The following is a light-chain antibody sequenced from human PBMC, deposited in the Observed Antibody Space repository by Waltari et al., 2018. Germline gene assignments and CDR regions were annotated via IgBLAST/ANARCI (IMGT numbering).Light chain of an antibody. CDR1: ASNIGNNV. CDR3: AAWDDSLNGRWV. J-gene: IGLJ3*02. Sequence: QSVLTQPPSASGTPGQGVTISCSGGASNIGNNVVNWYQQVPGKAPKLRIYRSDRRPAGVPDGFSGSKSGTSASLAISGLQSEDEADYYCAAWDDSLNGRWVFGGGTKVTVL. V-gene: IGLV1-44*01. CDR2: RSD.